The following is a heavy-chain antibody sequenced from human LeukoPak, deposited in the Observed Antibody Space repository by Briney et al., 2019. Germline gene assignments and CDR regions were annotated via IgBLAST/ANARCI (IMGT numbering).Heavy chain of an antibody. CDR3: ARGAFGLERGFDY. J-gene: IGHJ4*02. D-gene: IGHD1-1*01. V-gene: IGHV4-34*01. CDR2: INHSGST. CDR1: GGSFSGYY. Sequence: SETLSLTCAVYGGSFSGYYWSWIRHPPGEGLEWIGEINHSGSTNYNPSLTSRVTISVDTSKNQFSLKLSSVTAADTAVYYCARGAFGLERGFDYWGQGTLVTVSS.